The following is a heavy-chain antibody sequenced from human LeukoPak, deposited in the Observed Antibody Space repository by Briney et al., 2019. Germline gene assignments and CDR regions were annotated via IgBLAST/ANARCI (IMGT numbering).Heavy chain of an antibody. V-gene: IGHV3-30*09. J-gene: IGHJ4*02. CDR2: TSNDGSNK. Sequence: GGSLRLSCAASGFIFSSYAMHWVRQAPGKGLEWVAVTSNDGSNKYYADSVKGRFAISRDNPKNTLYLQMNSLRAEDTAVYYCAREWYSWGQGTLVTVSS. D-gene: IGHD2-8*01. CDR3: AREWYS. CDR1: GFIFSSYA.